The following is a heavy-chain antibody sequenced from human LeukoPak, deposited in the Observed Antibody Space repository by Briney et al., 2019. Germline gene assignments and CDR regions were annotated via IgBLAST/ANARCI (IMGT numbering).Heavy chain of an antibody. CDR1: GGSFSGYY. Sequence: SETLSLTCAVYGGSFSGYYWSWIRQPPGKGLEWIGEINHSGSTNYNPSLKSRVTISVDTSKNQFSLKLSSVTAADTAVYYCARAYSGSPGAFDIWGQGTMVTVSS. CDR3: ARAYSGSPGAFDI. J-gene: IGHJ3*02. V-gene: IGHV4-34*01. D-gene: IGHD1-26*01. CDR2: INHSGST.